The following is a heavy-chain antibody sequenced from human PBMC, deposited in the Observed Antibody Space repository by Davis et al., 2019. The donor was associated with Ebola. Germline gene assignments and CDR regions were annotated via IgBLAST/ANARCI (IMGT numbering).Heavy chain of an antibody. J-gene: IGHJ4*02. Sequence: PGGSLRLSCAASGFTFGSYAMSWVRQAPGKGLEWVSAISGSGGDIYYADSVRGRFTISRDNSKNTLYLQMNSLGADDTAVYYCARGHNYAHEYWGQGTLVTVSS. D-gene: IGHD4-11*01. CDR1: GFTFGSYA. V-gene: IGHV3-23*01. CDR3: ARGHNYAHEY. CDR2: ISGSGGDI.